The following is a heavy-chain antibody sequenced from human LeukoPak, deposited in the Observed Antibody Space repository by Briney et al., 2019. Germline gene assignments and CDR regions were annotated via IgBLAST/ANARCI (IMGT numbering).Heavy chain of an antibody. CDR2: ISGSGGST. D-gene: IGHD3-22*01. CDR3: AKDTQYYSDSSGWFDP. V-gene: IGHV3-23*01. CDR1: GFTFSSYA. Sequence: GGSLRLSCAASGFTFSSYAMSWVRQSPGKGLEWVSAISGSGGSTYYADSVKGRFTISRDNSKNTLYLQMNSLRAEDTAVYYCAKDTQYYSDSSGWFDPWGQGTLVTVSS. J-gene: IGHJ5*02.